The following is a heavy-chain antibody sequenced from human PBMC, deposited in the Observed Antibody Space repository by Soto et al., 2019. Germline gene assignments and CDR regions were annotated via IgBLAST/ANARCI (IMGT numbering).Heavy chain of an antibody. CDR1: GYTFARYS. V-gene: IGHV1-18*01. J-gene: IGHJ4*02. CDR3: ARGSYSSSWYLGPGDY. CDR2: INTYNGNT. Sequence: ASVKVSCKASGYTFARYSISWVRQAPGQGPEWMGWINTYNGNTNYAQKLQGRVTMTTDTSTSTAYMELRSLRSDDTAVYYCARGSYSSSWYLGPGDYWGQGTLVTVSS. D-gene: IGHD6-13*01.